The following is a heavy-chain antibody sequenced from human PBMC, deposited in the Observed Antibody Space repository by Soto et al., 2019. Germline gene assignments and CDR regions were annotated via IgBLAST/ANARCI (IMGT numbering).Heavy chain of an antibody. CDR1: GGSISSDYHY. CDR3: ARELSNSTDYFDA. J-gene: IGHJ4*02. Sequence: SETLSLTCTVSGGSISSDYHYWSWIRQPPGAGLEWIGYIYHSGRTLDNPSLTSRVTISIDTSKNQFSLKLTSVTAADTAVYYCARELSNSTDYFDAGGQGTLV. D-gene: IGHD4-4*01. CDR2: IYHSGRT. V-gene: IGHV4-30-4*08.